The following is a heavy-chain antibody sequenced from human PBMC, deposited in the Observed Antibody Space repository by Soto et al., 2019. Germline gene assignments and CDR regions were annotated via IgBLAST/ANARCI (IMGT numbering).Heavy chain of an antibody. D-gene: IGHD2-21*01. CDR1: GFTFSMYG. CDR2: IYSDGSHQ. CDR3: ARDRRVIPDADMDY. Sequence: QVQLVESGGGVVQPGSSLRLSCEASGFTFSMYGMHWVRQAPGKGLEWVGVIYSDGSHQYYGDSVKGRFTISRDNSNKMVYLQMTGLRLDDSAPYYCARDRRVIPDADMDYWGQGVLVTVSS. V-gene: IGHV3-30*03. J-gene: IGHJ4*02.